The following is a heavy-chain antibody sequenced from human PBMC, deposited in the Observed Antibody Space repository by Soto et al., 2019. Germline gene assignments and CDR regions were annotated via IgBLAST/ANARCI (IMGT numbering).Heavy chain of an antibody. V-gene: IGHV4-59*08. CDR1: GVSIRNDY. CDR2: TSYVGTP. J-gene: IGHJ4*02. Sequence: QVQLQESGPGLVKPSETMSLTCTVSGVSIRNDYWYWVRQSPGKGLEWIGFTSYVGTPKYNPSLPGRGPMSGDTAKHARRLKLPPVSPTLAARYYSGRRGGASSSGWYFEDWGQGTLVTVSS. CDR3: GRRGGASSSGWYFED. D-gene: IGHD6-19*01.